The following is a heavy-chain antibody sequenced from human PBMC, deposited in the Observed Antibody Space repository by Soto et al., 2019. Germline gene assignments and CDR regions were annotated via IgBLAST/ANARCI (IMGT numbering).Heavy chain of an antibody. CDR3: ARVAITGTSSPDYYYYYGMDV. CDR2: IYYSGST. J-gene: IGHJ6*02. V-gene: IGHV4-59*01. D-gene: IGHD1-7*01. Sequence: SETLCLTCTVSGGSISSYYWSWIRQPPGKGLEWIGYIYYSGSTNYNPSLKSRVTISVDTSKNQFSLKLSSVTAADTAVYYCARVAITGTSSPDYYYYYGMDVWGQGTTVTVSS. CDR1: GGSISSYY.